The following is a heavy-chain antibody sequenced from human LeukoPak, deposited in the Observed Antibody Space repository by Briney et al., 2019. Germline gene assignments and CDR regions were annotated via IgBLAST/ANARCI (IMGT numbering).Heavy chain of an antibody. J-gene: IGHJ4*02. Sequence: PSETLSLTCTVSGGSISSSSYYWGWIRQPPGKGLEWIGGIYYSGSTYYNPSLKSRVTISVDTSKNQFSLKLSSVTAADTAVYYCARGYSYGYYFDYWGQGTLVTVSS. CDR1: GGSISSSSYY. D-gene: IGHD5-18*01. CDR3: ARGYSYGYYFDY. V-gene: IGHV4-39*07. CDR2: IYYSGST.